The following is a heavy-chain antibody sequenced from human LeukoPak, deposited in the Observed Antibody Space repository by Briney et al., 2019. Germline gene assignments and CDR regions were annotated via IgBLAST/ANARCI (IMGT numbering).Heavy chain of an antibody. Sequence: SETLSLTCAVYGGSFSEHYWSWIRQPPGKGLEWIGEVNHSGRTNYNPSLKSRVTISADRSQNQFSLKLSSVTAADTAVYYCARGLGLRVMTTVTTFDYWGQGTLVTVPS. J-gene: IGHJ4*02. CDR3: ARGLGLRVMTTVTTFDY. CDR2: VNHSGRT. V-gene: IGHV4-34*01. D-gene: IGHD4-17*01. CDR1: GGSFSEHY.